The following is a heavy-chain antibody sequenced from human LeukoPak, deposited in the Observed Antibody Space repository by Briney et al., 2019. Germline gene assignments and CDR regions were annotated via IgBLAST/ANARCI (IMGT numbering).Heavy chain of an antibody. CDR1: GGSFSGYY. CDR3: ARVSYYDSSGNSGAFAY. CDR2: INHSGST. D-gene: IGHD3-22*01. J-gene: IGHJ4*02. Sequence: PSETLSLTCAVYGGSFSGYYWSWIRQPPGKGLEWIGEINHSGSTNYNPSLKSRVTISVDKSKNQFSLKLSSVTAADTAVYYCARVSYYDSSGNSGAFAYWGQGTLVTVSS. V-gene: IGHV4-34*01.